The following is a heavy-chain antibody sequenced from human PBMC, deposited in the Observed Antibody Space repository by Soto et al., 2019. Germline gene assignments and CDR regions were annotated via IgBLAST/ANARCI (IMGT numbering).Heavy chain of an antibody. CDR1: GFTFSSYA. D-gene: IGHD4-17*01. Sequence: GWSLRLSCAASGFTFSSYAMSWVRQAPGKGLEWVSGISASGGSTYYADSVKGRFTISRDNSKNTLYLQMNSLRAEDTAVYYCEVYGDYLYFDYWGQGTLVTVSS. CDR3: EVYGDYLYFDY. J-gene: IGHJ4*02. V-gene: IGHV3-23*01. CDR2: ISASGGST.